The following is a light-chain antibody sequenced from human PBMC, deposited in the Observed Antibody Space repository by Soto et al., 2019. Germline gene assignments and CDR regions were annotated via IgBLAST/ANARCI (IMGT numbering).Light chain of an antibody. J-gene: IGKJ5*01. CDR2: KAS. V-gene: IGKV1-5*03. Sequence: DIQMTQSPSTLSASVGDRVTITCRASQSISTWLAWYQQEPGKAPKLLIHKASSLQSGVPSRFSGSGFGTDFTLTISSLQPEDSAIYYCQQADTFPITFGQGTRLEIK. CDR3: QQADTFPIT. CDR1: QSISTW.